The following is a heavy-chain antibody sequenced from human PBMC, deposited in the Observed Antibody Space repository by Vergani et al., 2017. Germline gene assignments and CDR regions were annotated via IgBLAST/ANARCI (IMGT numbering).Heavy chain of an antibody. J-gene: IGHJ4*02. CDR3: ARHPIEYPYFDY. D-gene: IGHD2/OR15-2a*01. CDR2: IYYSGST. V-gene: IGHV4-39*01. CDR1: GGSISSSSYY. Sequence: QLQLQESGPGLVKPSETLSLTCTVSGGSISSSSYYWGWLRQPPGKGLEWIGSIYYSGSTYYNPSLKSRVTISVDTSKNQFSLKLSSVTAADTAVYYCARHPIEYPYFDYWGQGTLVTVSS.